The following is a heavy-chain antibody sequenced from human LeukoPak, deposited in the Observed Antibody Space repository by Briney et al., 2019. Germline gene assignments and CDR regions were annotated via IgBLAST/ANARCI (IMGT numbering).Heavy chain of an antibody. CDR2: IYYSGST. D-gene: IGHD3-22*01. Sequence: SETLSLTCTVSGGSISSYYWSWIRQPPGKGLEWIGYIYYSGSTNYNPSLKSRVTISVDTSKNQFSLKLSSVTAADTAVYYCARETGYDSSGYYSTRYWFDPWGQGTLVTVSS. J-gene: IGHJ5*02. V-gene: IGHV4-59*01. CDR3: ARETGYDSSGYYSTRYWFDP. CDR1: GGSISSYY.